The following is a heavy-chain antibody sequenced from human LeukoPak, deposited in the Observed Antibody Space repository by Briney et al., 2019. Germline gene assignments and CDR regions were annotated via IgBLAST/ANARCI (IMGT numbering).Heavy chain of an antibody. CDR3: ARRLAYCGGDCYEVDH. D-gene: IGHD2-21*02. V-gene: IGHV3-21*01. Sequence: GGSLRLSCAASGXTFSDYSMNWVRQAPGRGLEWVSSISFTSSYIYYADSVKGRFTISRDNAKNSLYLQMNSLRAEDTAVYYCARRLAYCGGDCYEVDHWGQGTLVIVSS. CDR1: GXTFSDYS. J-gene: IGHJ4*02. CDR2: ISFTSSYI.